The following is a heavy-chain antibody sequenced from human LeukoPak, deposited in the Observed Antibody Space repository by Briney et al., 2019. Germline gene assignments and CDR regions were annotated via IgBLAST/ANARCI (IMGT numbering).Heavy chain of an antibody. D-gene: IGHD2-15*01. CDR1: EFTFSNYW. V-gene: IGHV3-74*01. CDR2: INNEGNDR. Sequence: GGSLRLSCAASEFTFSNYWMHWVRQAPGKGLEWVSRINNEGNDRSYADSVKGRFTISRDNAQNTLYLQMYSLRAEDTAVYYCARDSVAAKKYYYYYGMDVWGQGTTVTVSS. J-gene: IGHJ6*02. CDR3: ARDSVAAKKYYYYYGMDV.